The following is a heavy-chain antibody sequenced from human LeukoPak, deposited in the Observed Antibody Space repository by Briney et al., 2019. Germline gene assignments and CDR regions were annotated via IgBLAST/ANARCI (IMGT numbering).Heavy chain of an antibody. D-gene: IGHD3-3*01. CDR2: IKQDGSEK. CDR3: ASNRITIFGVAPPV. CDR1: GFTFSSYW. J-gene: IGHJ6*02. V-gene: IGHV3-7*01. Sequence: GGSLRLSCAASGFTFSSYWMSWVRQAPGKGLEWVANIKQDGSEKYYVDSVKGGFTISRDNAKNSLYLQMNSLRAEDTAVYYSASNRITIFGVAPPVWGQGTTVTVSS.